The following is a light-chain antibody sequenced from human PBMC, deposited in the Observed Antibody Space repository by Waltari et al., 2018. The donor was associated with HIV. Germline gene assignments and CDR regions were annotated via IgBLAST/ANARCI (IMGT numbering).Light chain of an antibody. CDR2: NVN. CDR1: SSDVGPTLS. CDR3: CSYAGTVTYLV. J-gene: IGLJ2*01. Sequence: QSPLPQPASVSGSPGHPVPITCTGPSSDVGPTLSGSWYPRHPGNGPRLSIYNVNSRPSGISSRFSGSKSGNTASLTISGLQADDEAEYICCSYAGTVTYLVFGGGTKLTVL. V-gene: IGLV2-23*02.